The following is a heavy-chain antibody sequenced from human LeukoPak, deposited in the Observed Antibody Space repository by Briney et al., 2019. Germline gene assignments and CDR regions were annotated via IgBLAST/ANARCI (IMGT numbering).Heavy chain of an antibody. CDR3: ARGLPTTGQDLYYFDY. V-gene: IGHV4-4*07. CDR2: IYTSGST. CDR1: GGSISSYH. Sequence: SETLSLTCTVSGGSISSYHWSWIRQPAGKGLEWIGRIYTSGSTNYNPSLKSRVTMSVDTSKNQFSLKLSSVTAADTAVYYCARGLPTTGQDLYYFDYWGQGTQVTVSS. D-gene: IGHD1-1*01. J-gene: IGHJ4*02.